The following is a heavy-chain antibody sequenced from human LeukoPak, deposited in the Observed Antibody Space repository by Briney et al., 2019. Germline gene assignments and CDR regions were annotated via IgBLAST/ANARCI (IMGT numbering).Heavy chain of an antibody. CDR2: ISGSGGST. CDR3: AIPSPAEQWLGYNWFDP. J-gene: IGHJ5*02. Sequence: QAGGSLRLSCAASGFTFSSYAMSWVRQAPGKGLEWVSAISGSGGSTYYADSVKGRFTISRDNSKNTLYLQMNSLRAEDTAVYYCAIPSPAEQWLGYNWFDPWGQGTLVTVSS. CDR1: GFTFSSYA. D-gene: IGHD6-19*01. V-gene: IGHV3-23*01.